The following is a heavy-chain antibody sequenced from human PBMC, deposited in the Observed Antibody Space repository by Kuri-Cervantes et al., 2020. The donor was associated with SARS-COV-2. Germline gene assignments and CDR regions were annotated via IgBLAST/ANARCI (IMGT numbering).Heavy chain of an antibody. D-gene: IGHD2-2*01. V-gene: IGHV3-48*01. J-gene: IGHJ4*02. CDR3: AREIEGFIGYCSSTSCPIDY. CDR1: GFTFSSYS. Sequence: GESLKISCAASGFTFSSYSMNWVRQAPGKGLEWVSYISSSSSTIYYADSVKGRFTISRDNAKNSLYLQMNSLRAEDTAVHYCAREIEGFIGYCSSTSCPIDYWGQGTLVTVSS. CDR2: ISSSSSTI.